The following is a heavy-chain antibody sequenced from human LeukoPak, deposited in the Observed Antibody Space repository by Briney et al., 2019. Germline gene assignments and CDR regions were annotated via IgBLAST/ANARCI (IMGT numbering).Heavy chain of an antibody. CDR1: GGTFSSYA. J-gene: IGHJ4*02. CDR3: ARGTMVRGVIEAVDY. CDR2: IIPIFGTA. V-gene: IGHV1-69*13. Sequence: SVKVSCKASGGTFSSYAISWVRQALGQGLEWMGGIIPIFGTANYAQKFQGRVTITADESTSTAYMELSSLRSEDTAVYYCARGTMVRGVIEAVDYWGQGTLVTVSS. D-gene: IGHD3-10*01.